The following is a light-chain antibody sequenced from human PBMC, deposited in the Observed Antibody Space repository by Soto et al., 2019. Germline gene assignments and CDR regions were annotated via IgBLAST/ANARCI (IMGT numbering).Light chain of an antibody. V-gene: IGKV3-11*01. Sequence: EIVLTQSPATLSLSPGERATLSCRASQSVSRHLAWYQQKPGQAPRLLMYDASNRATGIPAKFSGSGSGTDFTLNIRNLEPEDFAVYYFQQRRNWAGTFGQGNKVEIK. CDR1: QSVSRH. J-gene: IGKJ1*01. CDR2: DAS. CDR3: QQRRNWAGT.